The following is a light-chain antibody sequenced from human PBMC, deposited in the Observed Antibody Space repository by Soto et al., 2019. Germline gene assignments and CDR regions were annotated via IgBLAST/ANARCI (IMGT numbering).Light chain of an antibody. CDR2: AAS. V-gene: IGKV1-39*01. CDR1: QSISSY. J-gene: IGKJ1*01. Sequence: DIQMTQSPSSLSASVGDRVTITCRAGQSISSYLNWYLQKPGKAPKLLIYAASNLQSGVPSRFSGSGSGTDFTLTISSLQPEDFATYFCQQSYSTPPWTFGQGTKVDIK. CDR3: QQSYSTPPWT.